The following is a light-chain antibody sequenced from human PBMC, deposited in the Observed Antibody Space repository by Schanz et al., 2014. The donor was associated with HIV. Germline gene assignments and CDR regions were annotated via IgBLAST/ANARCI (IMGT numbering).Light chain of an antibody. Sequence: EIVMTQSPATLSVSPGERATLSCRASQSVSSNLAWYQQKPGQAPRLLIYGAFSRAPGIPDRFSGSGSGTDFTLTISRLEPEDFAVYYCQQYGSSPLSFGGGTKVEIK. CDR3: QQYGSSPLS. CDR2: GAF. V-gene: IGKV3-20*01. CDR1: QSVSSN. J-gene: IGKJ4*01.